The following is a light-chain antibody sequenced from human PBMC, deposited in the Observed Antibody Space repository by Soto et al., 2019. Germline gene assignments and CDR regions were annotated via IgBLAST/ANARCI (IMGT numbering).Light chain of an antibody. CDR2: GAS. Sequence: EIVMTQSPATLSVSPGESXXXSCRASQSISSELAWYQQKPGQPPRLLIYGASTRATGVPARFTGSGSGSDFTLTISGLQSEDFAVYYCQQGHNWPLTFGQGTRLEI. CDR1: QSISSE. J-gene: IGKJ2*01. V-gene: IGKV3-15*01. CDR3: QQGHNWPLT.